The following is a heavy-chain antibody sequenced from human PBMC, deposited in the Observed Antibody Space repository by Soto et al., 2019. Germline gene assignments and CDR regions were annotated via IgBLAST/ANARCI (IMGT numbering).Heavy chain of an antibody. D-gene: IGHD3-16*02. CDR3: VRDRGAVWGNYRKRAPRFDS. V-gene: IGHV1-46*01. CDR2: INPSGGST. Sequence: GASVKVSCKASGYTFTSYYMHWVRQAPGQGLEWMGIINPSGGSTSYAQKFQGRVTMTRDTSTSTVYMELSSLRSEDKAIYYCVRDRGAVWGNYRKRAPRFDSWGQGTAVTVSS. CDR1: GYTFTSYY. J-gene: IGHJ4*02.